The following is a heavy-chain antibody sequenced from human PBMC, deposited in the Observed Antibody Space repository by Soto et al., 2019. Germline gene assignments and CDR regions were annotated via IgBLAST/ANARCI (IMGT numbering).Heavy chain of an antibody. CDR2: IKSKTDGGTT. V-gene: IGHV3-15*01. CDR1: GFTFSNAW. Sequence: GGSLRLSCAASGFTFSNAWLSWVRQAPGKGLEWVGRIKSKTDGGTTDYAAPVKGRFTISRDDSKNTLYLQMNSLKTEDTAVYYCTTGRYYPPVPSYCGQGTLVTVSS. D-gene: IGHD1-26*01. CDR3: TTGRYYPPVPSY. J-gene: IGHJ4*02.